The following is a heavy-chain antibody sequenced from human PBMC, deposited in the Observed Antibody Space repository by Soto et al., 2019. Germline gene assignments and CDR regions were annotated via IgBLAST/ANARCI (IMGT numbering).Heavy chain of an antibody. J-gene: IGHJ6*02. V-gene: IGHV3-23*01. Sequence: GGSLRLSCAASGFTFSSYAMSWVRQAPGKGLEWVSAISGSGGSTYYADSVKGRFTITRDNSKNTLYLQMNSLRAEDTAVYYCAKDQNIQLWPRYYYYGMDVWGQGTTVTVSS. D-gene: IGHD5-18*01. CDR1: GFTFSSYA. CDR3: AKDQNIQLWPRYYYYGMDV. CDR2: ISGSGGST.